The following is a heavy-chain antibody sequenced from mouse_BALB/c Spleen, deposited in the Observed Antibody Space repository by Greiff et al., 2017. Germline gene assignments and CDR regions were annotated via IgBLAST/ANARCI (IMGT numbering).Heavy chain of an antibody. Sequence: EVMLVESGGGLVQPGGSLKLSCAASGFTFSSYGMSWVRQTPDKRLELVATINSNGGSTYYPDSVKGRFTISRDNAKNTLYLQMSSLKSEDTAMYYCAREARARGFAYWGQGTLVTVSA. CDR1: GFTFSSYG. J-gene: IGHJ3*01. CDR3: AREARARGFAY. V-gene: IGHV5-6-3*01. D-gene: IGHD3-1*01. CDR2: INSNGGST.